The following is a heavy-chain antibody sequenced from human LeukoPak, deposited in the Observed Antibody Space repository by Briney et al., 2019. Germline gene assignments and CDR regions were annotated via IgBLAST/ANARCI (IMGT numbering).Heavy chain of an antibody. Sequence: GGSLRLSCAAAGFTFSSYGMHWVRPAPGKGLEWVGFIRYDGTNTYYADFVKGRFTISRDNSKKTLYLQMNSLRAEDAAVYYCEAYCGGDCYSGFDYWGQGTLVTVSS. CDR2: IRYDGTNT. V-gene: IGHV3-30*02. D-gene: IGHD2-21*02. CDR3: EAYCGGDCYSGFDY. CDR1: GFTFSSYG. J-gene: IGHJ4*02.